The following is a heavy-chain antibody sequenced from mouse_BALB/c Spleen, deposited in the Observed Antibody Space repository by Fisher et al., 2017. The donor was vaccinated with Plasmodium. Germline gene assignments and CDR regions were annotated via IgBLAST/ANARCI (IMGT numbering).Heavy chain of an antibody. V-gene: IGHV1-20*01. J-gene: IGHJ4*01. CDR3: GKGAYGAMDY. Sequence: KFKGKATLTVDKSSNTVHMELRSLTSEDSAVYYCGKGAYGAMDYWGQGTSVTVSS. D-gene: IGHD1-1*02.